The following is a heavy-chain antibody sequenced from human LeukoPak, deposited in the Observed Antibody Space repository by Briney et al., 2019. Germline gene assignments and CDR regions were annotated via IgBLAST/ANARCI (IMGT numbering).Heavy chain of an antibody. J-gene: IGHJ5*02. CDR1: GGSISSYY. Sequence: SETLSLTCTVSGGSISSYYWSWIRRPPGKGLEWIGYIYYSGSTNYNPSLKSRVTISVDTSKNQFSLKLSSVTAADTAVYYCARLRTGFDPWGQGTLVTVSS. CDR3: ARLRTGFDP. D-gene: IGHD1-1*01. V-gene: IGHV4-59*08. CDR2: IYYSGST.